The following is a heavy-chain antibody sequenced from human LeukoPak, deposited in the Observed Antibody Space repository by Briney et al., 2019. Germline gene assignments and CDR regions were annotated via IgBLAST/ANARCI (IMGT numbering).Heavy chain of an antibody. CDR3: ARADRRDW. Sequence: GGSLRLSCAASGFTPSSYWMDWVRQAPGKGLVWVSRINSDGTNTGYTDSVKGRFTISRDNAKNTLYLHMNSLRAEDTAVYYCARADRRDWRGQGTLVTVSS. V-gene: IGHV3-74*01. CDR1: GFTPSSYW. D-gene: IGHD3/OR15-3a*01. CDR2: INSDGTNT. J-gene: IGHJ4*02.